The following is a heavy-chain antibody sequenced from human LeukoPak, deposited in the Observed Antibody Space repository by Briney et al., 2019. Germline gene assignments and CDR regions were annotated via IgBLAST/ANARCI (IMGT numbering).Heavy chain of an antibody. Sequence: EASVKVSCKASGYTFSNYGIIWVRQAPGQGLEWMGWISAYNGNTKYAQSLQGRVTMTADTSTSTAHMELRSLRFDDTAVYYCARGFPPRRSYDSSGYYSYSFDYWGQGTLVTVSS. J-gene: IGHJ4*02. CDR2: ISAYNGNT. D-gene: IGHD3-22*01. CDR3: ARGFPPRRSYDSSGYYSYSFDY. V-gene: IGHV1-18*01. CDR1: GYTFSNYG.